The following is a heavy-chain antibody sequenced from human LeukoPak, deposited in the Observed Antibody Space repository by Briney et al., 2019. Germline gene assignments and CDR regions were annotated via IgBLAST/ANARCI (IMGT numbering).Heavy chain of an antibody. D-gene: IGHD3-3*01. CDR2: ISGSGGST. V-gene: IGHV3-23*01. CDR3: AKDPPGYYGPYSFDS. CDR1: GFTFSSYA. J-gene: IGHJ4*02. Sequence: GGSLTLSCAASGFTFSSYAMIWVRQAPGKGLEWVSAISGSGGSTLYADSVKGRFTISRDNSKNTLYLQMNSLRAEDTAVYHCAKDPPGYYGPYSFDSWAREPWSPSPQ.